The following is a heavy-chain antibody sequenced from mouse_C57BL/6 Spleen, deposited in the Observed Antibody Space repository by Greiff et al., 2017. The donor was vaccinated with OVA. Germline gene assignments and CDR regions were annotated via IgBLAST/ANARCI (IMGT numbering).Heavy chain of an antibody. J-gene: IGHJ4*01. V-gene: IGHV5-16*01. Sequence: EVKLMESEGGLVQPGSSMKLSCTASGFTFSDYYMAWVRQVPEKGLEWVANINYDGSSPYYLDSLKSRFIISRDNAKNILYLQMSRLKSEDTAAYYCARAGTSYAMDYWGQGTSVTVSS. CDR2: INYDGSSP. CDR1: GFTFSDYY. CDR3: ARAGTSYAMDY. D-gene: IGHD4-1*01.